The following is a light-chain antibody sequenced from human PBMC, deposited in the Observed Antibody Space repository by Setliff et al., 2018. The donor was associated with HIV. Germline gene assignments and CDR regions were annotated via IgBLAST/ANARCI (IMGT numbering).Light chain of an antibody. CDR1: SGDVGRYNL. V-gene: IGLV2-23*01. CDR2: QAS. J-gene: IGLJ1*01. Sequence: QSVLTQPASVSGSPGQSITISCTGTSGDVGRYNLVSCYQQQPGKPPKLRIYQASKRPSGVSNRFSGSKSGNTAFLTISGLQAEDEADSYGCSKTGSNTYVFGTGTKVTVL. CDR3: CSKTGSNTYV.